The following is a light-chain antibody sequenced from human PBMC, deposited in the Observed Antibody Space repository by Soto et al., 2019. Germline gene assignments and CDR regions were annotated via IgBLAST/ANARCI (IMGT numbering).Light chain of an antibody. CDR1: QSVSSSY. CDR3: QQRSNWPHP. V-gene: IGKV3D-20*02. J-gene: IGKJ5*01. CDR2: GAS. Sequence: EIVLTQSPGTLSLSPGERATLSCRASQSVSSSYLAWYQLKPGQAPRLLIYGASSRATGIPDRFSGSGSGTDFTLTISRLDPEDFAVYYCQQRSNWPHPFGQGTRLENK.